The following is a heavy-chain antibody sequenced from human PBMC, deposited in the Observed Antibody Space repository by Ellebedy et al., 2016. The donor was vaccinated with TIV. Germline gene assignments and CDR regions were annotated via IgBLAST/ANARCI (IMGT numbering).Heavy chain of an antibody. D-gene: IGHD4-23*01. CDR2: INPSDGGT. CDR3: ATLAGGNPPRREDY. CDR1: GYRFTKYY. J-gene: IGHJ4*02. Sequence: ASVKVSCKASGYRFTKYYMHWVRQAPGQGLEWMGIINPSDGGTNYAQKFQGRLTMTTDTSASTVHIELSSLRSEDTSVYYRATLAGGNPPRREDYWGQGILVTVSS. V-gene: IGHV1-46*01.